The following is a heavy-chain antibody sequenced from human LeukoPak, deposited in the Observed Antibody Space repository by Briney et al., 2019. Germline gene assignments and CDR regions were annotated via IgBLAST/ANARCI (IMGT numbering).Heavy chain of an antibody. D-gene: IGHD2-2*01. Sequence: PSETLSLTCTVSGGSISSGSYYWSCIRQPAGKGLEWIGRIYTSGSTNYNPSLKSRVTISVDTSKNQFSLKLSSVTAADTAVYYCARDLLVVVPAAKYNWFDPWGQGTLVTVSS. CDR3: ARDLLVVVPAAKYNWFDP. J-gene: IGHJ5*02. CDR1: GGSISSGSYY. CDR2: IYTSGST. V-gene: IGHV4-61*02.